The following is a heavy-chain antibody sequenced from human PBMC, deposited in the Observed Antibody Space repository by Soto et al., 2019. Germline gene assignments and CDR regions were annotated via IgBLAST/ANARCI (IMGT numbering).Heavy chain of an antibody. CDR3: ARDRDFLVDY. J-gene: IGHJ4*02. CDR1: GYTFSSYG. CDR2: ISAYNGDR. D-gene: IGHD3-3*01. Sequence: QVQLVQSGTEVKKPGTSVRVSCKASGYTFSSYGITWARQAPAQGLEWLGWISAYNGDRNIAQRFQGRISLTTDASTSTAYMELQSLTSDDTATYYCARDRDFLVDYWGQGALVTVSS. V-gene: IGHV1-18*01.